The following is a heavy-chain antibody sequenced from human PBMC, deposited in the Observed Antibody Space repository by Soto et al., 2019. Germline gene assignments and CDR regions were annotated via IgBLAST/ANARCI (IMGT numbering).Heavy chain of an antibody. D-gene: IGHD2-2*01. Sequence: PGGSLRLSCAASGFTFSNAWMSWVRQAPGKGLEWVGRIKSKTDGGTTDYAAPVKGRFTISRDDSKNTLYLQMNSLKTEDTAVYYCTTAMSWYQLPMGEDYYYYYGMDVWGQGTTVTVSS. V-gene: IGHV3-15*01. J-gene: IGHJ6*02. CDR2: IKSKTDGGTT. CDR1: GFTFSNAW. CDR3: TTAMSWYQLPMGEDYYYYYGMDV.